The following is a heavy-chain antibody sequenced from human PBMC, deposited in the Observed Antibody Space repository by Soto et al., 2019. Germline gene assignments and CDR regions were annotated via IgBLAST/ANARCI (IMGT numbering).Heavy chain of an antibody. CDR3: ARDAMTTMALDP. CDR2: IYYSGST. CDR1: GGSISSGDYY. J-gene: IGHJ5*02. D-gene: IGHD3-10*01. Sequence: SETLSLTCTVSGGSISSGDYYWSWIRQPPGKGLEWIGYIYYSGSTYYNPSLKSRVTISVDTSKNQFSLKLSSVTAADTAVYYWARDAMTTMALDPWGQGNLVTVSS. V-gene: IGHV4-30-4*01.